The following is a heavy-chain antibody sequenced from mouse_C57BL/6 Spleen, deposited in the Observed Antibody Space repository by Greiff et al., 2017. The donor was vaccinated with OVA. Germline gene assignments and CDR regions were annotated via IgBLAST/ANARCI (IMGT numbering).Heavy chain of an antibody. J-gene: IGHJ1*03. V-gene: IGHV5-4*01. CDR2: ISDGGSYT. Sequence: DVKLVESGGGLVKPGGSLKLSCAASGFTFSSYAMSWVRQTPEKRLEWVATISDGGSYTYYPDNVKGRFTISRDNAKNNLYLQMSHLKSEDTAMYYCARDITTVVAPYWYFDVWGTGTTVTVSS. CDR3: ARDITTVVAPYWYFDV. D-gene: IGHD1-1*01. CDR1: GFTFSSYA.